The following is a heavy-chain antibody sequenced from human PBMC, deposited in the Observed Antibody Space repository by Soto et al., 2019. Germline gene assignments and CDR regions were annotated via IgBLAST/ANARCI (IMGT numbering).Heavy chain of an antibody. D-gene: IGHD3-10*01. CDR2: ISGSGGST. CDR3: AKDNSYGSGSPGPYDY. Sequence: GGSLRLSCAASGFTFSSYAMSWVRQAPGKGLEWVSAISGSGGSTYYADSVKGRFTISRDNSKNTLYLQMNSLRAEDTAVYYCAKDNSYGSGSPGPYDYWGQGTLVTVSS. J-gene: IGHJ4*02. V-gene: IGHV3-23*01. CDR1: GFTFSSYA.